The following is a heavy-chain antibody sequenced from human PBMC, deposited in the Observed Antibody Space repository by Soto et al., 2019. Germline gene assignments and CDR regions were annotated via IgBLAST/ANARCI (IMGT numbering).Heavy chain of an antibody. CDR1: GGSISSYY. CDR3: ARDKVSQLARFFDY. Sequence: SETLSLTCTVSGGSISSYYWSWIRQPPGKGLEWIGYIYYSGSTNYNPSLKSRVTISVDTSKNQFSLKLSSVTAADTAVYCCARDKVSQLARFFDYWGQGTLVTVSS. CDR2: IYYSGST. V-gene: IGHV4-59*01. J-gene: IGHJ4*02. D-gene: IGHD6-13*01.